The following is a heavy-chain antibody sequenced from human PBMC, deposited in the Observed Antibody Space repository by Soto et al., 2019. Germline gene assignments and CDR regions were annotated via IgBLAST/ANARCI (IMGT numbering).Heavy chain of an antibody. CDR2: ISGSGGST. V-gene: IGHV3-23*01. CDR1: GFTFSSYA. J-gene: IGHJ4*02. Sequence: EVQLLESGGGLVQPGGSLRLSCAASGFTFSSYAMSWVRQAPGKGLEWVSAISGSGGSTYYADSVKGRFTISRDNSKNTLYLQMNSLRAEDTAVYYSAKSVGSYFGPGLFDYWGQGTLVTVSS. D-gene: IGHD1-26*01. CDR3: AKSVGSYFGPGLFDY.